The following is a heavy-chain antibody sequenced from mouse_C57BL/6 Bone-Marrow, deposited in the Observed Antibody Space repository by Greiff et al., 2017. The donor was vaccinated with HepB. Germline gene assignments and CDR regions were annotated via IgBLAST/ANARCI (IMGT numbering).Heavy chain of an antibody. V-gene: IGHV1-63*01. Sequence: VQLQQSGAELVRPGPSVKMSCKASGYTFTNYWIGWAKQRPGHGLEWIGDIYPGGGYTNYNEKFKGKATLTADKSSSTAYMQFSSLTSEDSAIYYCALTGTRGVDYWGQGTTLTVSS. CDR1: GYTFTNYW. CDR2: IYPGGGYT. J-gene: IGHJ2*01. CDR3: ALTGTRGVDY. D-gene: IGHD4-1*01.